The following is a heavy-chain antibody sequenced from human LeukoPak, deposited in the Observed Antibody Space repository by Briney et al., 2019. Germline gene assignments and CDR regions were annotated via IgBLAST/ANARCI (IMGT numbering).Heavy chain of an antibody. V-gene: IGHV1-69*13. J-gene: IGHJ6*03. D-gene: IGHD2-2*01. CDR2: IIPIFGTA. Sequence: ASVKVSCKASGGTFSSYAISWVRQAPGQGLEWMGGIIPIFGTANYAQKFQGRVTITADESTSTAYMELSSLRSEDTAVYYCASKGGGLGDCSSTSCSLYYYYYYMDVWGKGTTVTVSS. CDR1: GGTFSSYA. CDR3: ASKGGGLGDCSSTSCSLYYYYYYMDV.